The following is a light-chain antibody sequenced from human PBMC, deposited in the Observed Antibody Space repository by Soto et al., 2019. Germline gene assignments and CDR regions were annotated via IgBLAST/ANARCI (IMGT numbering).Light chain of an antibody. CDR2: DAS. Sequence: DIQMTQCPSSLSASVGARVTITCRASQSITTSLNWYQHKPGKAPKLLIHDASSLDSGVPSRFSGSGSGTDFTLSISSLQPEDFATYYCQQSYRTPRTFGQGTKVDIK. J-gene: IGKJ1*01. CDR3: QQSYRTPRT. V-gene: IGKV1-39*01. CDR1: QSITTS.